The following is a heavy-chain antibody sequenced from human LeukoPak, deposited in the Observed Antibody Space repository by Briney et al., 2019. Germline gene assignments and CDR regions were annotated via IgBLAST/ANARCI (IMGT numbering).Heavy chain of an antibody. CDR1: GGSISSSSYY. Sequence: SETLSLTCTVSGGSISSSSYYWGWIRQPPGKGLEWIGSIYYSGSTYYNPSLKSRVTISVDTSKNQFSLKLSSVTAADTAVYYCARELYSSGWYPNYYFDYWGQGTLVTVSS. V-gene: IGHV4-39*07. CDR3: ARELYSSGWYPNYYFDY. CDR2: IYYSGST. J-gene: IGHJ4*02. D-gene: IGHD6-19*01.